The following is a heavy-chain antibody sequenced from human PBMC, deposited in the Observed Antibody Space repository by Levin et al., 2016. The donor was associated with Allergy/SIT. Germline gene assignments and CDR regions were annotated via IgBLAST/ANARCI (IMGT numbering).Heavy chain of an antibody. V-gene: IGHV3-21*01. CDR2: ISSNSSYI. CDR1: GFTFSRFS. Sequence: GGSLRLSCAASGFTFSRFSMNWVRQAPGKGLEWVSSISSNSSYIYYADSVKGRFTISRDNAKNSLYLQMNSLRDEDTAVYYCGRGGESRTTHEDAFDIWGQGTMVIVSS. CDR3: GRGGESRTTHEDAFDI. D-gene: IGHD2-15*01. J-gene: IGHJ3*02.